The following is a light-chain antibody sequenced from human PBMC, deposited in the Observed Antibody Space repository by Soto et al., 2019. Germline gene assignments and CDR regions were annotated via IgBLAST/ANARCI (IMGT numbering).Light chain of an antibody. CDR1: QSISSW. J-gene: IGKJ1*01. CDR2: KAS. Sequence: DIQMTQSPSTLSASVGDRVTITCRASQSISSWLAWYQQKPGKAPKLLIYKASSLERRVPSRFSGSGSGTEFTLTISSLPPDDFATYYCQQYNSYWTFGQGTTVEIK. V-gene: IGKV1-5*03. CDR3: QQYNSYWT.